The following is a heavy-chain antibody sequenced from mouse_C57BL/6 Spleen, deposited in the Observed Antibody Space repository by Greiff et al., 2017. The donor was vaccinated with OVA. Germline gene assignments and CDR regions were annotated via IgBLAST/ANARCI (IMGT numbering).Heavy chain of an antibody. V-gene: IGHV1-64*01. CDR2: IHPNSGST. J-gene: IGHJ1*03. CDR1: GYTFTSYW. D-gene: IGHD1-1*01. Sequence: QVQLQQPGAELVKPGASVKLSCKASGYTFTSYWMHWVKQRPGQGLEWIGMIHPNSGSTNYNEKFKSKATLTVDKSSSTAYMQLSSLTSEDSAVYYCAGAPYSSSYGYIDVWGTGTTVTVSS. CDR3: AGAPYSSSYGYIDV.